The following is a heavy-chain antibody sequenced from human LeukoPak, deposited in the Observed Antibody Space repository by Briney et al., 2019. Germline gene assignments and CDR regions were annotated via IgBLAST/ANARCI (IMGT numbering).Heavy chain of an antibody. CDR2: ISYDGSNK. D-gene: IGHD3-22*01. J-gene: IGHJ4*02. Sequence: PGGSLRLSCAASGFTFSGYPIHWVRQAPGKGLEWVAVISYDGSNKYYADSVKGRFTISRDNSKNTLYLQMNSLRAEDTAVYYCAKPTYYYDSSGYYSQKGLDYWGQGTLVTVSS. V-gene: IGHV3-30*18. CDR3: AKPTYYYDSSGYYSQKGLDY. CDR1: GFTFSGYP.